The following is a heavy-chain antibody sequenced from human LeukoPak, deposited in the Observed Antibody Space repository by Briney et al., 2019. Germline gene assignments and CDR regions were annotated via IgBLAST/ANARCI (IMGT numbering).Heavy chain of an antibody. D-gene: IGHD3-10*01. CDR2: INPKSGGT. J-gene: IGHJ4*02. Sequence: ASVKVSCKASGYTFTSYAMNWVRQAPGQGLEWMGWINPKSGGTNSAQKFQGRVTLTRDTSISTAYMELSSLRSDDTAVYYCARDYGSGSYYNVAYWGQGTLVTVSS. CDR3: ARDYGSGSYYNVAY. V-gene: IGHV1-2*02. CDR1: GYTFTSYA.